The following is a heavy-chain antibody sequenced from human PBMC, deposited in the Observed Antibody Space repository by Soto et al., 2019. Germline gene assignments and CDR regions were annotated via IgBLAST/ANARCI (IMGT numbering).Heavy chain of an antibody. Sequence: PGGSLRLSCAASGFTFSSYAMHWVRQAPGKGLEWVAVISYDGSNKYYADSVKGRFTISRDNSKNTLYLQMNSLRAEDTAVYYCARDHPDEDGYNYPDYWGQGTLVTVSS. J-gene: IGHJ4*02. CDR3: ARDHPDEDGYNYPDY. CDR2: ISYDGSNK. CDR1: GFTFSSYA. D-gene: IGHD5-12*01. V-gene: IGHV3-30-3*01.